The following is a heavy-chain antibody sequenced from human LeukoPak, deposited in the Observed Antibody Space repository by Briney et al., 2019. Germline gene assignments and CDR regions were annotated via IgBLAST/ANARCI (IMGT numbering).Heavy chain of an antibody. D-gene: IGHD3-10*01. CDR3: AKEKVERITMVRGTQDYGMDV. Sequence: GRSLRLSCAASGFTFDDYAMHWVRQAPGKGLEWVSGISWNSGSIGYADSVKGRFTISRDNAKNSLYLRMNSLRAEDTALYYCAKEKVERITMVRGTQDYGMDVWGQGTTVTVSS. CDR2: ISWNSGSI. V-gene: IGHV3-9*01. CDR1: GFTFDDYA. J-gene: IGHJ6*02.